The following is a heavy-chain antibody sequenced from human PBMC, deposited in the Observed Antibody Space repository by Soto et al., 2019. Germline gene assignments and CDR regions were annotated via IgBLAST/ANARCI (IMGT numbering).Heavy chain of an antibody. D-gene: IGHD3-3*01. CDR3: AHRSFANDAFDV. V-gene: IGHV2-5*01. CDR2: IYWNDDK. J-gene: IGHJ3*01. Sequence: QITLKESGPTLVKPTQTLTLTCTFSGFSLSTSGVGVGWIRQPPGKALEWLALIYWNDDKHYSPSLNSRLTIDKNTSKNQVVLKMTNMHPVHTATYYCAHRSFANDAFDVWGQGKMVTVSS. CDR1: GFSLSTSGVG.